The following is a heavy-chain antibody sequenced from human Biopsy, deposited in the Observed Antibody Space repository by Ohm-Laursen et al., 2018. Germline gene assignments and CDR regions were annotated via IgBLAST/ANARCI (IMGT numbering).Heavy chain of an antibody. CDR3: ARDSGDGSGNYGGCFDP. Sequence: LTCHYMHWVRQAPGQGPEWMGWMNPDSGGTKYAQKFQGRVTMTRDTSISTAYMELSSLRSDDTAVYYCARDSGDGSGNYGGCFDPWGQGTLVTVSS. D-gene: IGHD3-10*01. CDR2: MNPDSGGT. CDR1: LTCHY. J-gene: IGHJ5*02. V-gene: IGHV1-2*02.